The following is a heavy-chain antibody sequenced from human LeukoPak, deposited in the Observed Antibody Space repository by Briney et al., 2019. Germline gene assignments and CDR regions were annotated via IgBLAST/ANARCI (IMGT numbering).Heavy chain of an antibody. V-gene: IGHV4-39*07. CDR1: GGSISSTSYY. Sequence: SETLSLTCTVSGGSISSTSYYWGWIRQPPGKGLEWIGSVYYTGNTYYNPSLKSRVTISVDTSKDHFSLKLSSVTAADTAVYFCARDGPSGAVDYWGQETLVTVSS. J-gene: IGHJ4*02. D-gene: IGHD1-26*01. CDR2: VYYTGNT. CDR3: ARDGPSGAVDY.